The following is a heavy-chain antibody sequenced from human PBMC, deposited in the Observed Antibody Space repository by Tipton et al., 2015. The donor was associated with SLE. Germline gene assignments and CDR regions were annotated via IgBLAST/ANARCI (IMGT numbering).Heavy chain of an antibody. Sequence: LRLSCAVYGGSFSGYFWSWIRQLPDKGLEWIGEINHSGTTNCNPSLKSRVTISVDTSKNQFSLKLSSVTAADTAVYYCARGAQEGRRWLQPTPNNWFDPWGQGTLVTVSS. J-gene: IGHJ5*02. CDR3: ARGAQEGRRWLQPTPNNWFDP. CDR2: INHSGTT. D-gene: IGHD5-24*01. CDR1: GGSFSGYF. V-gene: IGHV4-34*01.